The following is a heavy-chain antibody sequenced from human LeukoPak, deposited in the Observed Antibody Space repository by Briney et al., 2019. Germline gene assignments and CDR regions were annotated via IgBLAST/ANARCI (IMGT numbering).Heavy chain of an antibody. D-gene: IGHD4-11*01. CDR3: ARRGLHSYSKEFDY. Sequence: ASVKVSCKASGGTFSSYAISWVRQAPGQGLEWMGGIIPIFGTANYAQKFQGRVTMTRDTSTSTVYMELSSLRSEDTAVYYCARRGLHSYSKEFDYWGQGTLVTVSS. J-gene: IGHJ4*02. V-gene: IGHV1-69*05. CDR2: IIPIFGTA. CDR1: GGTFSSYA.